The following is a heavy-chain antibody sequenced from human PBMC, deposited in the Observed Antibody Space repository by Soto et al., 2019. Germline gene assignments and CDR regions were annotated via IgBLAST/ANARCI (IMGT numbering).Heavy chain of an antibody. J-gene: IGHJ6*02. V-gene: IGHV4-59*01. CDR1: GGSISSYY. Sequence: PSETLSLTCTVSGGSISSYYWSWIRQPPGKGLEWIGYIYYSGSTNYNPSLKSRVTISVDTSKNQFSLKLSSVTAADTAVYYCARDRWDYYYDSSGYPRYGMDVWGQGTTVTVSS. CDR2: IYYSGST. CDR3: ARDRWDYYYDSSGYPRYGMDV. D-gene: IGHD3-22*01.